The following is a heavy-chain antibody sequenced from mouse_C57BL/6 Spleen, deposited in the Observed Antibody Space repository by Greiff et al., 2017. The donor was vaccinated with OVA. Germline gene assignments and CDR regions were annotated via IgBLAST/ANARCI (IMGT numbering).Heavy chain of an antibody. CDR1: GYTFPSYW. V-gene: IGHV1-55*01. J-gene: IGHJ4*01. D-gene: IGHD1-1*01. Sequence: QVQLQQPGAELVKPGASVKMSCKASGYTFPSYWITWVKQRPGQGLEWIGDIYPGSGSTNYKQQFKSKAKLTVATSSSTAYMQLSSLTSEDSAVYYCARGGLRDYAMDYWGQGTSVTVSS. CDR3: ARGGLRDYAMDY. CDR2: IYPGSGST.